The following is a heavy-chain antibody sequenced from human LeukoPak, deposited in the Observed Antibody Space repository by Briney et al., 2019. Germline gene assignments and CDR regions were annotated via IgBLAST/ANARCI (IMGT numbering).Heavy chain of an antibody. J-gene: IGHJ5*02. CDR1: GGSISSSGYY. CDR2: IYYSGST. Sequence: SETLSLTRTVSGGSISSSGYYWGWIRQPPGKGLEWIASIYYSGSTYYNPSLKSRVTISVDTSKNQLSLKLSSLTAADTAVYYCARHEYSGSYYGLSWFDPWGQGTLVTVSS. CDR3: ARHEYSGSYYGLSWFDP. V-gene: IGHV4-39*01. D-gene: IGHD1-26*01.